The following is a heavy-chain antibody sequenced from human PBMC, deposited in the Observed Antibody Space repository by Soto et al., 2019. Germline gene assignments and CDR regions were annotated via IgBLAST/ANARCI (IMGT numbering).Heavy chain of an antibody. D-gene: IGHD6-6*01. Sequence: QVQLQESGPGLVKPSGTLSLTCAVSGGSISSTNWWSWVRQPPGKGLEWIGEIHHSGSTNYNPYPRRQHHLSIDKSKNSCCLQLSSVPDADAAVYYCARRPSSYHAIDAWGQGTTVTVPS. J-gene: IGHJ6*02. CDR3: ARRPSSYHAIDA. V-gene: IGHV4-4*02. CDR1: GGSISSTNW. CDR2: IHHSGST.